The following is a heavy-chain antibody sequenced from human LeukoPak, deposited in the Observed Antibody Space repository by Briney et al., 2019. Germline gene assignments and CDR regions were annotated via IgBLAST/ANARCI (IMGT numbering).Heavy chain of an antibody. CDR3: ARVRHLRYDSSGYYLFPDYYYGMDV. J-gene: IGHJ6*02. CDR1: GGSFSGYY. D-gene: IGHD3-22*01. Sequence: SETLSLTCAVYGGSFSGYYWSWIRQPPGKGLEWIGEINHSGSTNYNPSLESRVTISVDTSKNQFSLKLSSVTAADTAVYYCARVRHLRYDSSGYYLFPDYYYGMDVWGQGTTVTVSS. V-gene: IGHV4-34*01. CDR2: INHSGST.